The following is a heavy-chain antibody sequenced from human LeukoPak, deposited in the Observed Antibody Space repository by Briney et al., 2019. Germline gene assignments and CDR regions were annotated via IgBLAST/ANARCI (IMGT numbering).Heavy chain of an antibody. D-gene: IGHD3-9*01. CDR1: GFTFSAYA. CDR2: IGSDNKP. CDR3: AREHWLSDYYYGLDV. J-gene: IGHJ6*02. V-gene: IGHV3-23*01. Sequence: GGSLRLSCAASGFTFSAYAMPWVRQAPGKGLEWVSSIGSDNKPHYSESVKGRFAISRDNSKSMLFLQLNSLRAEDTALYYCAREHWLSDYYYGLDVWGQGTTVTVSS.